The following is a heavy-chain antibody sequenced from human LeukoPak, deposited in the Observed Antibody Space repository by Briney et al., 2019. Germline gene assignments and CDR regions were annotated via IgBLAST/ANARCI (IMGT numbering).Heavy chain of an antibody. J-gene: IGHJ4*02. CDR2: INAGNGNT. V-gene: IGHV1-3*01. Sequence: ASVKVSCKASGYIFTTSAIYWVRQAPGQRPEWMGWINAGNGNTKYSQKFQDRVSLTRDTSASAAYMELSRLSPEDTAVYYCTTSVSEGDEDGILTGFNYWGQGTLVTVSS. CDR3: TTSVSEGDEDGILTGFNY. D-gene: IGHD3-9*01. CDR1: GYIFTTSA.